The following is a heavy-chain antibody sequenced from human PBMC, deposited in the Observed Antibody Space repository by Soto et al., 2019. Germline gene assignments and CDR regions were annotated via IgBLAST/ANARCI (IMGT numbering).Heavy chain of an antibody. V-gene: IGHV4-59*01. J-gene: IGHJ4*02. Sequence: SLTCIVSGGSISNYYWSWIRQPPGKGLEWIGYIYYSGSTNYNPSLQSRVTISVDTSKNQFPLKLSSVTAQDTAVYYCATAVLPATAPFDYWGQGTLVTVSS. D-gene: IGHD2-2*01. CDR2: IYYSGST. CDR1: GGSISNYY. CDR3: ATAVLPATAPFDY.